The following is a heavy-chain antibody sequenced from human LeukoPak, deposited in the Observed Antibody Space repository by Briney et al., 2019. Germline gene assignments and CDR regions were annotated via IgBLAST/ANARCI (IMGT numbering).Heavy chain of an antibody. V-gene: IGHV3-30*02. CDR3: ARAGHSGGNSLDY. CDR2: IRYDGSNK. Sequence: GGSLRLSCAASGFAFSNYGIHWVRQAPGKGLEWVAFIRYDGSNKYYADSVKGRFTISRDNAKNSLYLQMNSLRAEDTAVYYCARAGHSGGNSLDYWGQGTLVTVSS. CDR1: GFAFSNYG. D-gene: IGHD4-23*01. J-gene: IGHJ4*02.